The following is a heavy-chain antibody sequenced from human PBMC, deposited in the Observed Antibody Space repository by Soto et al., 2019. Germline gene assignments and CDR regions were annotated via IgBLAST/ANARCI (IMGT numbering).Heavy chain of an antibody. Sequence: EVQLVESGGGRDKPGGSLRLSCAASGFTFSNYSMNWVRQAPGQGLEWVSFISSSSRHIYYAASVKSRVTLSRDSAKNSLYLQMHRRRPEGTAVHFCVGGSWTARDIFEIWGQETIVTVS. D-gene: IGHD6-25*01. CDR3: VGGSWTARDIFEI. V-gene: IGHV3-21*01. CDR1: GFTFSNYS. J-gene: IGHJ3*02. CDR2: ISSSSRHI.